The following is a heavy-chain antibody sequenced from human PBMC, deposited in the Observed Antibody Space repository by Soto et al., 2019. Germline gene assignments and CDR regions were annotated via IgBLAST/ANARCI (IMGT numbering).Heavy chain of an antibody. CDR2: MNHNSGNT. D-gene: IGHD4-17*01. CDR3: ARTFYGDNVDY. V-gene: IGHV1-8*01. J-gene: IGHJ4*02. CDR1: GYTFTRYD. Sequence: QVQLVQSGAEVKKPGASVKVSSRSSGYTFTRYDPTWVRQAPGQGLEWMEWMNHNSGNTGYAQKFQGTVTTTRNTSISTAYMALSSLRSEETAVYYCARTFYGDNVDYWGQGTPVTVSS.